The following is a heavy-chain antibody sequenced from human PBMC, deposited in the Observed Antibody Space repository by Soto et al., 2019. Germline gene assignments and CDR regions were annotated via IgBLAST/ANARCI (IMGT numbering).Heavy chain of an antibody. CDR3: AREGSGYNL. D-gene: IGHD5-12*01. Sequence: QVQLVQSGAELKKPGSSVKVSCKASGGSFSSFGISWVRQAPGQGLEWMGGIIPVFGRPNYAQRFRGRLTITADESTNTVYLELIDLRSEDPAVYYCAREGSGYNLWGQGTKVTVSS. J-gene: IGHJ1*01. V-gene: IGHV1-69*01. CDR2: IIPVFGRP. CDR1: GGSFSSFG.